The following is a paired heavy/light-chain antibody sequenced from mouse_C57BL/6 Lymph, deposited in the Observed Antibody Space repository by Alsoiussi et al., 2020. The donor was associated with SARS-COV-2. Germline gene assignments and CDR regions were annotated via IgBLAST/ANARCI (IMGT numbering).Light chain of an antibody. V-gene: IGKV13-85*01. CDR1: DHINNW. CDR2: GAT. J-gene: IGKJ4*01. Sequence: DIQMTQSSSYLSVSLGGRVTITCKASDHINNWLAWYQQKPGNAPRLLISGATSLETGVPSRFSGSGSGKDYTLSITSLQTEDVATYYCQQYWSTPFTFGSGTKLEIK. CDR3: QQYWSTPFT.
Heavy chain of an antibody. CDR3: ARLRLRRYFDY. J-gene: IGHJ2*01. CDR2: INPNNGGT. Sequence: EVQLQQSGPELVKPGASVKIPCKASGYTFTDYNMDWVKQSHGKSLEWIGDINPNNGGTIYNQKFKGKATLTVDKSSSTAYMELRSLTSEDTAVYYCARLRLRRYFDYWGQGTTLTVSS. D-gene: IGHD2-4*01. CDR1: GYTFTDYN. V-gene: IGHV1-18*01.